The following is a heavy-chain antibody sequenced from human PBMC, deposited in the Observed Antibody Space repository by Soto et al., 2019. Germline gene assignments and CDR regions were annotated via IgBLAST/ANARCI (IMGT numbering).Heavy chain of an antibody. CDR1: GYTFSDPH. CDR2: INPHSGAT. Sequence: QVQLVQSGAEVQRPGASVKVSCKTSGYTFSDPHMHWVRQAPGQGLEWMGWINPHSGATNYAHKFRGRVTMTRDTSIGTAYTELTGLSFDDTAVYYCATDLGSRRIPWGQGTRVTVSS. D-gene: IGHD6-13*01. V-gene: IGHV1-2*02. J-gene: IGHJ5*02. CDR3: ATDLGSRRIP.